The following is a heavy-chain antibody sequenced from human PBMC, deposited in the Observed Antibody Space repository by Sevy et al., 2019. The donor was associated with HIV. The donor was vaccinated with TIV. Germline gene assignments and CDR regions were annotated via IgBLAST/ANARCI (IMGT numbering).Heavy chain of an antibody. CDR2: ISSSSSTI. V-gene: IGHV3-48*02. Sequence: GGSLRLSCAASGFTFSTYNMNWVRQAPGKGLEWVSYISSSSSTIYYADAVKGRFTISRDNAKNSLYLQMNSLRDEDTAVYYCAREQSEALDYWGQGTLVTVSS. J-gene: IGHJ4*02. CDR1: GFTFSTYN. CDR3: AREQSEALDY.